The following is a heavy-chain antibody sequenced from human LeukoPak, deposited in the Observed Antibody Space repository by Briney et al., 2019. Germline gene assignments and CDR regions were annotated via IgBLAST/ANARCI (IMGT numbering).Heavy chain of an antibody. CDR3: ARYYDILTGYTYNWFDP. J-gene: IGHJ5*02. CDR1: GFTFSDYY. D-gene: IGHD3-9*01. Sequence: GGSLRLSCAASGFTFSDYYMSWIRQATGKGLEWVSYISSSGSTIYYADSVKGRFTISRDNAKNSLYLQMNSLRAEDTAVYYCARYYDILTGYTYNWFDPWGQGTLVTVSS. CDR2: ISSSGSTI. V-gene: IGHV3-11*04.